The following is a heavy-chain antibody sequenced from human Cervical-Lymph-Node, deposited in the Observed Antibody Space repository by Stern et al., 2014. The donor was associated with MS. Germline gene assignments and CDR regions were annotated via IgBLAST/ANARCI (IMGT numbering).Heavy chain of an antibody. Sequence: QMQLVQSGAEAKKPGSSVRVSCKASGGTFSSYAISWVRQAPGQGLEWMGGIIPMFGTANYAQKFQGRVTITADDSTTTAYMEVSSLRSEDTAVYYCASSVGELTPEAVWGQGTTVTVFS. D-gene: IGHD3-10*01. CDR1: GGTFSSYA. CDR2: IIPMFGTA. CDR3: ASSVGELTPEAV. J-gene: IGHJ6*02. V-gene: IGHV1-69*01.